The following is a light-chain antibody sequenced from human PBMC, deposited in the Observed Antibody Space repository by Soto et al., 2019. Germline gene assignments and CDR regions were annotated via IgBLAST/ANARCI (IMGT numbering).Light chain of an antibody. CDR3: FSPDKSGNLGV. V-gene: IGLV3-10*01. CDR1: ALPTRF. Sequence: ELTQPPSVSVSPGQTARITCSGDALPTRFAHWYKQKAGHAPVQVIYEDNKRPSGIPERFSGSSSGTVATLVISEAQVEDEGDYYCFSPDKSGNLGVFGPGTKVTVL. J-gene: IGLJ1*01. CDR2: EDN.